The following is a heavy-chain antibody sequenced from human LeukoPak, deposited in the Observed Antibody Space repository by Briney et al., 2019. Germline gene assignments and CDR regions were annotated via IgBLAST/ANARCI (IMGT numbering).Heavy chain of an antibody. V-gene: IGHV3-11*01. CDR3: AREQSIAVAGIYYYYMDV. Sequence: GGSLRLSCAASGFTFSDYYMSWIRQAPGKGLEWVSYISSSGSTIYYADSVKGRFTISRDNAKNSLYLQMNSLRAEDTALYYCAREQSIAVAGIYYYYMDVWGKGTTVTVSS. D-gene: IGHD6-19*01. J-gene: IGHJ6*03. CDR1: GFTFSDYY. CDR2: ISSSGSTI.